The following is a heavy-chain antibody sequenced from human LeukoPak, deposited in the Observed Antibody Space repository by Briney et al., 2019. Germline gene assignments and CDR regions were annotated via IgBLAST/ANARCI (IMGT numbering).Heavy chain of an antibody. CDR2: IYYSGST. Sequence: PSETLSLTCTLSRVAPSRYYWRWMWQPPGKGLEWIGYIYYSGSTNYNSSLKSRVTISVATSKNQFSLKLSSVTAADTAVYYCARACASLVMIYSSQGTLVTVTS. V-gene: IGHV4-59*01. CDR1: RVAPSRYY. CDR3: ARACASLVMIY. J-gene: IGHJ4*02. D-gene: IGHD6-6*01.